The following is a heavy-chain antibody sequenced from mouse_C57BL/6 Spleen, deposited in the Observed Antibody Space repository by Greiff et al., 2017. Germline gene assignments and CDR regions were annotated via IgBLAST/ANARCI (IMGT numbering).Heavy chain of an antibody. D-gene: IGHD1-1*01. J-gene: IGHJ4*01. CDR3: ARQRYYGSGTYYYSMDY. CDR2: ISYDGSN. V-gene: IGHV3-6*01. CDR1: GYSITSGYY. Sequence: VQLKESGPGLVKPSQSLSLTCSVTGYSITSGYYWNWIRQFPGNKLEWMGYISYDGSNNYNPSLKNRISITRDTSKNQFFLTLNSVTTEDTATYYCARQRYYGSGTYYYSMDYWGQGTSVTVSS.